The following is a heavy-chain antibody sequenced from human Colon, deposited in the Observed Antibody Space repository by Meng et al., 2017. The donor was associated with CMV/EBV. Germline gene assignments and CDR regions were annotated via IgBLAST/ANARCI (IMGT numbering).Heavy chain of an antibody. CDR1: GYTFSDYY. V-gene: IGHV1-2*02. CDR3: ARSEFWNSFYKHIDFDS. Sequence: VKVSCKPSGYTFSDYYIHWVRQAPGQGLEWMGWIDPNSGGTKYPQTFQGRVTMTSDTSMTTAYLELSSLRSDDTAIYYCARSEFWNSFYKHIDFDSWGQGTLVTVSS. J-gene: IGHJ4*02. D-gene: IGHD3/OR15-3a*01. CDR2: IDPNSGGT.